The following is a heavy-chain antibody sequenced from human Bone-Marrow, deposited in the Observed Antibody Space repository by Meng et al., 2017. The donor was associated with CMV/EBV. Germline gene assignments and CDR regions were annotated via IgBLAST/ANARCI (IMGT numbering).Heavy chain of an antibody. CDR1: GLIFSKYN. V-gene: IGHV3-30*02. J-gene: IGHJ3*02. D-gene: IGHD3-10*02. Sequence: GESLKISCAVSGLIFSKYNMNWVRQAPGKGLEWVAFIRYDGSNKYYADSVKGRFTISRDNSKNTLYLQMNSLRAEDTAVYYCAKVFLRWVSDAFDIWGQGTMVTVSS. CDR2: IRYDGSNK. CDR3: AKVFLRWVSDAFDI.